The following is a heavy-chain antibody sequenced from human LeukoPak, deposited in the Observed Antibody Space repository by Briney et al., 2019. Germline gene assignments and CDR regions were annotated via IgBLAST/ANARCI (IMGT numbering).Heavy chain of an antibody. CDR3: ARSSGRSPNRDYMDV. CDR2: IYYSGST. D-gene: IGHD1-14*01. J-gene: IGHJ6*03. CDR1: GGSISSSSYY. Sequence: SETLSLTCTVSGGSISSSSYYWGWIRQPPGKGLEWIGSIYYSGSTYYNPSLKSRVTISVDTSKNQFSLKLSSVTAADTAVYYCARSSGRSPNRDYMDVWGKGTTVTISS. V-gene: IGHV4-39*01.